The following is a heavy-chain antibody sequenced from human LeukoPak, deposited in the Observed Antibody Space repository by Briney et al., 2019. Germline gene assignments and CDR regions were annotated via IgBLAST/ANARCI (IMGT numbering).Heavy chain of an antibody. J-gene: IGHJ6*02. V-gene: IGHV4-34*01. D-gene: IGHD6-13*01. Sequence: SETLSLTCAVYGGSFSGYYWSWIRQPPGKGLEWIGEINHSGSTNYNPSLKSRVTISVDTSKNQFSLKLSSVTAADTAVYYCASVRVAAAGRYYYYGMDVWGQGTTVTVSS. CDR3: ASVRVAAAGRYYYYGMDV. CDR1: GGSFSGYY. CDR2: INHSGST.